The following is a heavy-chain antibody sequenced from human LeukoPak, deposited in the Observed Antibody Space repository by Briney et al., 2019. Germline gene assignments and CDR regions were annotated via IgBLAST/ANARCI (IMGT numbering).Heavy chain of an antibody. V-gene: IGHV4-59*01. CDR3: ARARADSSSWYYYYYMDV. J-gene: IGHJ6*03. CDR1: GGSISSYY. Sequence: PSETLSLTCTVSGGSISSYYWSWIRQPPGKGLEWIGYIYYSGSTNYNPSLKSRVTISVDTSKIQFSLKLSSVTAADTAVYYCARARADSSSWYYYYYMDVWGKGTTVTVSS. D-gene: IGHD6-13*01. CDR2: IYYSGST.